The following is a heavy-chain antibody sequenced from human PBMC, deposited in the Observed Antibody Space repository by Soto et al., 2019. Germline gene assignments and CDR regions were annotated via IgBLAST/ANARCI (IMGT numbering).Heavy chain of an antibody. CDR3: ARGRGVVVTAMGVSNGFDP. CDR1: GFTFSSYW. CDR2: IKQDGSEK. D-gene: IGHD2-21*02. V-gene: IGHV3-7*01. Sequence: EVQLVESGGGLVQPGGSLRLSCAASGFTFSSYWMSWVRQAPGKGLEWVANIKQDGSEKYYVDSVKGRFTISRDNAKNSLYLKMNSLRAEDTAVYYCARGRGVVVTAMGVSNGFDPWGQGTLVTVSS. J-gene: IGHJ5*02.